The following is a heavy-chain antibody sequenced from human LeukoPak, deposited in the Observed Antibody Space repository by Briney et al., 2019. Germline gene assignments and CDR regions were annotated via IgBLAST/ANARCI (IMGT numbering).Heavy chain of an antibody. J-gene: IGHJ3*02. Sequence: PGGSLRLSCAASGFTFSSYSMNWVRQAPGKGLEWVSSISSSSSYIYYADSVKGRFTISRDNAKNSLYLQMNSLRAEDTAVYYCAIDYLSSSWYFPSGDAFDIWGQGTMVTVSS. CDR3: AIDYLSSSWYFPSGDAFDI. CDR1: GFTFSSYS. D-gene: IGHD6-13*01. CDR2: ISSSSSYI. V-gene: IGHV3-21*01.